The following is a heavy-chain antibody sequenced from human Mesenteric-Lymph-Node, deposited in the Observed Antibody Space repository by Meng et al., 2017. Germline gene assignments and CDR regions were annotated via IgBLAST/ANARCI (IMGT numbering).Heavy chain of an antibody. CDR3: ASFDHIPRRNYFDY. J-gene: IGHJ4*02. V-gene: IGHV4-30-4*01. CDR2: IHHSGSA. D-gene: IGHD2-21*01. CDR1: GGSMSSGNYY. Sequence: VRVPESGPGGVEPSQTLSLPCPVSGGSMSSGNYYWSWIRQPPGKGLEWIRYIHHSGSAYYNPSLKSRVSISVDTSKNQFSLNLNSMTAADTAVYYCASFDHIPRRNYFDYWGQGTLVTVSS.